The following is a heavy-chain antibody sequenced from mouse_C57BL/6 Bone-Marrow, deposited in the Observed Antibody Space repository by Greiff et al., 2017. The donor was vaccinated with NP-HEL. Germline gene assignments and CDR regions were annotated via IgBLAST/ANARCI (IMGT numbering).Heavy chain of an antibody. CDR1: GYTFTSYG. J-gene: IGHJ3*01. CDR2: IYPRSGNT. V-gene: IGHV1-81*01. CDR3: AYGPPFAY. Sequence: VMLVESGAELARPGASVKLSCKASGYTFTSYGISWVKQRTGQGLEWIGEIYPRSGNTYYNEKFKGKATLTADKSSSTAYMELRSLTSEDSAVYFCAYGPPFAYWGQGTLVTVSA. D-gene: IGHD1-1*02.